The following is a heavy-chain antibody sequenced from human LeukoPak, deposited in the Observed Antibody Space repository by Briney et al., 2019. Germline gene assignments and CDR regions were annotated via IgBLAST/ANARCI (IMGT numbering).Heavy chain of an antibody. CDR1: GFTFTNAW. D-gene: IGHD3-16*01. Sequence: GGSLRLSCAASGFTFTNAWMHWVRQAPGREPEWVGRIKRKSNGATTDYAAPVKGRFTISRDDSKNTLYLQMDSLKTEDTAIFYCTTVIVSLGYYSAYWGRGTLVTVSS. J-gene: IGHJ4*02. CDR2: IKRKSNGATT. CDR3: TTVIVSLGYYSAY. V-gene: IGHV3-15*01.